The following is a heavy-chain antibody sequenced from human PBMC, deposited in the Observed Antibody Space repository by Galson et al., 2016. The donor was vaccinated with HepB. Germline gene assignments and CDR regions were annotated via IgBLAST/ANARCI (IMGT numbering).Heavy chain of an antibody. CDR2: ISTRRTT. Sequence: SLRLSCAASGFVFSNFGLSWVRQAPGKGLEWVASISTRRTTYYSDSVQGRFTIPRDNADNSLSLQMNSLSGDDTALYYCAKDGSYSGNLHGYFDYWGQGTLVTVSS. CDR3: AKDGSYSGNLHGYFDY. CDR1: GFVFSNFG. D-gene: IGHD1-26*01. V-gene: IGHV3-23*01. J-gene: IGHJ4*02.